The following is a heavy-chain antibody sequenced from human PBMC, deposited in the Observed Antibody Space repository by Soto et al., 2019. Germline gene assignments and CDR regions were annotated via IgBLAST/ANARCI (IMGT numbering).Heavy chain of an antibody. CDR3: ATVVGPVTRVTYYYYGMDV. V-gene: IGHV1-24*01. D-gene: IGHD4-4*01. Sequence: QVQLVQSGAEVKKPGASVKVSCKVSGYTLTELSMHWVRQAPGKGLEWMGGFDPEDGETIYAQKFQGRVTMTEDTSTDTAYMELSSLRSEDTAVYYCATVVGPVTRVTYYYYGMDVWGQGTTVTVSS. CDR1: GYTLTELS. J-gene: IGHJ6*02. CDR2: FDPEDGET.